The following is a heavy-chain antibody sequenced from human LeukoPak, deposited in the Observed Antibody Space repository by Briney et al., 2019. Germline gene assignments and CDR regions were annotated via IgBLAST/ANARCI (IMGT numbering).Heavy chain of an antibody. D-gene: IGHD1-14*01. CDR1: GYTFTSYD. Sequence: AASVKVSCKASGYTFTSYDINWVRQATGQGLEWMGWMNPNSGNTGYAQKFQGRVTITRDTSISTAYMELSSLRSEDTAVYYCARGTLNIPGEHGAFDYWGQGILVTVSS. CDR3: ARGTLNIPGEHGAFDY. V-gene: IGHV1-8*03. CDR2: MNPNSGNT. J-gene: IGHJ4*02.